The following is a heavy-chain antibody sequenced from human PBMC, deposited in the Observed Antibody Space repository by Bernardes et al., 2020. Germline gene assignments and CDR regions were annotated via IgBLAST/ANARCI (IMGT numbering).Heavy chain of an antibody. CDR1: GFTFSTYD. CDR3: AKDLGLSVGSSPFDH. Sequence: GGSLRLSCVASGFTFSTYDMSWVRQAPGKGLEWVAHIRNTGSGTYYADSVKGRFTISRDNSKNTLYLQMSSLRVDDTAVYYCAKDLGLSVGSSPFDHWGQGTLVTVSS. CDR2: IRNTGSGT. J-gene: IGHJ4*02. V-gene: IGHV3-23*01. D-gene: IGHD3-10*01.